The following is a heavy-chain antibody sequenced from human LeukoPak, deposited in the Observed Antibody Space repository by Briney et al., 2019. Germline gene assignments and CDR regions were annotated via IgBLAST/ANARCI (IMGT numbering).Heavy chain of an antibody. CDR3: ARVYDSSGYHDY. CDR1: GYTFTGYY. CDR2: INPNSGGT. V-gene: IGHV1-2*06. J-gene: IGHJ4*02. D-gene: IGHD3-22*01. Sequence: GASVQVSCKASGYTFTGYYMHWVRQAPGQGLEWMGRINPNSGGTNYAQKFQGRVTMTRDTSISTAYMELSRLRSDDTAVYYCARVYDSSGYHDYWGQGTLVTVSS.